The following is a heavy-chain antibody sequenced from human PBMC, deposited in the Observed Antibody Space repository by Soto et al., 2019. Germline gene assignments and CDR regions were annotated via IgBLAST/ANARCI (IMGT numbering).Heavy chain of an antibody. CDR2: IGADNGDT. CDR3: ARDWKGAEGFDP. J-gene: IGHJ5*02. Sequence: QVQLVQSGAEVKKPGASVKVSCKASGYTFSIYGFSWVRQAPGQGLEWMGWIGADNGDTNYAQNFQGRVTMTTDTSTNTSYMELRSLTSDDTAVYFCARDWKGAEGFDPWRQGTLVTVSS. CDR1: GYTFSIYG. V-gene: IGHV1-18*01. D-gene: IGHD1-1*01.